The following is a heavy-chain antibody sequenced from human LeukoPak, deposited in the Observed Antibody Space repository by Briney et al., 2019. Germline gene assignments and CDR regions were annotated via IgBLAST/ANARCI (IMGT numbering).Heavy chain of an antibody. CDR1: GFTFRNYL. D-gene: IGHD6-13*01. V-gene: IGHV3-23*01. J-gene: IGHJ3*02. CDR2: ISGSGGST. Sequence: PGGSLRLSCAASGFTFRNYLMNWVRQAPGKGLEWVSAISGSGGSTYYAGSVKGRFTISRDNSKNTLYLQMNSQRAEDTAVYYCAKEDSSWDDAFDIWGQGTMVTVSS. CDR3: AKEDSSWDDAFDI.